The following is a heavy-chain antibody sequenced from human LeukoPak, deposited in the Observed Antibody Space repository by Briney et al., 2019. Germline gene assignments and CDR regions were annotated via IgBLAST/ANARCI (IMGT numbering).Heavy chain of an antibody. V-gene: IGHV3-23*01. CDR1: GFTFINFA. CDR2: ISGSGGST. D-gene: IGHD4-17*01. J-gene: IGHJ4*02. Sequence: GGSLRLSCAASGFTFINFAMTWVRQAPGKGLEWVSAISGSGGSTSYADSVKGRFTVSRDNSKNTLNLQMNSLRAEDTAVYYCARGDYGDYVIDYWGQGTLVTVSS. CDR3: ARGDYGDYVIDY.